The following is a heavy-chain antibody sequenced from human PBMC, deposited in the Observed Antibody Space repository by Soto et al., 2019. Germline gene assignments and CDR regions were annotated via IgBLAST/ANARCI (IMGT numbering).Heavy chain of an antibody. D-gene: IGHD4-4*01. CDR1: GFTFSSYW. V-gene: IGHV3-74*01. J-gene: IGHJ4*02. CDR3: ATGGLQGIGN. CDR2: ISTDGRST. Sequence: PGGSLRLSCAASGFTFSSYWMHWVRQAPGKGLVWVSHISTDGRSTTYAESVKGRFTISRDNAKNTLYLQMDSLTVEDTAVYYCATGGLQGIGNWGQGTLVTVSS.